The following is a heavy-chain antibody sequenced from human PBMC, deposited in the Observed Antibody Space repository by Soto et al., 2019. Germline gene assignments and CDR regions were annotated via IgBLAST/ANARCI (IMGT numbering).Heavy chain of an antibody. V-gene: IGHV1-69*01. D-gene: IGHD3-3*01. CDR1: GGTLSSFT. Sequence: QVHLVQSGAEVKKPGSSVKVSCKASGGTLSSFTISWVRQAPGQGPEWMGGITPRFATAKYAQKFQGRVTITAGESTNTLYMELSSLRSEDTAVYYCARWRGTVTTPGFMGPLDYWGQGTLVTVSS. CDR3: ARWRGTVTTPGFMGPLDY. CDR2: ITPRFATA. J-gene: IGHJ4*02.